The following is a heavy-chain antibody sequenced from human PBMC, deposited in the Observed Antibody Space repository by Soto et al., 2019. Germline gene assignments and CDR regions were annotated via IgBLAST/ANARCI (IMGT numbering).Heavy chain of an antibody. CDR2: INHRGST. CDR3: AREWLRNVYY. V-gene: IGHV4-34*01. CDR1: GGSFRDYY. D-gene: IGHD5-12*01. J-gene: IGHJ4*02. Sequence: SETVSLTCAVYGGSFRDYYWSWIRQPPGKGLEWIGEINHRGSTNYNPSLKSRVTISVDKSKNQFSLILNSVTAADTAVYYCAREWLRNVYYCGQGTPVTVSS.